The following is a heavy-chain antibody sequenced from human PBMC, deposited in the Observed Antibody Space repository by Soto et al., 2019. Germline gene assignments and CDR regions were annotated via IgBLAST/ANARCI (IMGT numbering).Heavy chain of an antibody. CDR2: FVPLFGTT. J-gene: IGHJ4*02. Sequence: QLVQSGSELKKPGSSVKVSCQASRGTFSGYALTWVRQAPGQGLEWMGEFVPLFGTTNYAQKFPGRITITADESTRTAYMELNTLTSDDMPVYYCATHGPGVPSPPYFDNWGQGTLVVVSS. V-gene: IGHV1-69*01. CDR3: ATHGPGVPSPPYFDN. CDR1: RGTFSGYA.